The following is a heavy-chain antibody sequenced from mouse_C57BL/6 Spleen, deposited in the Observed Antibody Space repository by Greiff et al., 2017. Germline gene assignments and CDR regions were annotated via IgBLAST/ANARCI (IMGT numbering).Heavy chain of an antibody. D-gene: IGHD1-1*01. CDR2: IDPSDSYT. CDR1: GYTFTSYW. CDR3: ARGSRGFDY. J-gene: IGHJ2*01. V-gene: IGHV1-69*01. Sequence: VQLQQPGAELVMPGASVKLSCKASGYTFTSYWMHWVKQRPGQGLEWIGEIDPSDSYTNYNQKFKGKSTLTVDKSSSTAYMQLSSLTSEDSAVYYCARGSRGFDYWGQGTTLTVSS.